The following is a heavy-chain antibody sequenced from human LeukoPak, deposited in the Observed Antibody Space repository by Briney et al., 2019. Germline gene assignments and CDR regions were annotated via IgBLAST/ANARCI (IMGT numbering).Heavy chain of an antibody. J-gene: IGHJ6*02. CDR1: GFTFDDYA. CDR3: AKDRKGGPYYYGMDV. D-gene: IGHD3-16*01. Sequence: PGGSLRLSCAASGFTFDDYAMHWVRQAPGKGLEWVSGISWNSGSIGYADSVKGRFTISRDNAKNSLYLQMNSLRAEGTALYYCAKDRKGGPYYYGMDVWGQGTTVTVSS. V-gene: IGHV3-9*01. CDR2: ISWNSGSI.